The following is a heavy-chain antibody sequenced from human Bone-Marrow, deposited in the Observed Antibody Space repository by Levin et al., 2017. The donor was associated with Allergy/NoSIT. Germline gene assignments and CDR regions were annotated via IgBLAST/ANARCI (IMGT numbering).Heavy chain of an antibody. Sequence: GGSLRLSCAASGFPFSKYGMNWVRQAPGKGLEWVSGSSADGTQYADSVKGRFTISRDSSTNTLFLQMNSLRADDTAIYFCAKDQRYDGSGYHHYYFDFWGQGTLVTVSS. D-gene: IGHD3-22*01. CDR2: SSADGT. CDR1: GFPFSKYG. V-gene: IGHV3-23*01. J-gene: IGHJ4*02. CDR3: AKDQRYDGSGYHHYYFDF.